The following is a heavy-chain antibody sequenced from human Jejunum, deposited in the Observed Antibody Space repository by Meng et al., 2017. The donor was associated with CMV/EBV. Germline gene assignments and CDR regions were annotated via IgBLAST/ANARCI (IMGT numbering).Heavy chain of an antibody. CDR3: AKLSDV. CDR2: ITGSGGST. V-gene: IGHV3-23*01. D-gene: IGHD5/OR15-5a*01. CDR1: AFPFSSPS. J-gene: IGHJ6*02. Sequence: SCAASAFPFSSPSMGWVRQAPGKGLEWVSAITGSGGSTYYADSVKGRFTISRDNSRNTLYLQMNSLRAEDTAVYYCAKLSDVWGQGTTVTVSS.